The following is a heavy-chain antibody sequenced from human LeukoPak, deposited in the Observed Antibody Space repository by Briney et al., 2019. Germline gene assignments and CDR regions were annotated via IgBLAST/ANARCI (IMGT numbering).Heavy chain of an antibody. Sequence: PSETLSLTCAVSGYSISSGHYWVWIRQPPGKGLEYIGNIYHSGSSHYNPSLKSRVTISVDTSKNQFSLKLSSVTAADTAVYYCARLATDYDFWSGYYTGQTTHYYYYMDVWGKGTTVTVSS. CDR3: ARLATDYDFWSGYYTGQTTHYYYYMDV. CDR2: IYHSGSS. D-gene: IGHD3-3*01. V-gene: IGHV4-38-2*01. CDR1: GYSISSGHY. J-gene: IGHJ6*03.